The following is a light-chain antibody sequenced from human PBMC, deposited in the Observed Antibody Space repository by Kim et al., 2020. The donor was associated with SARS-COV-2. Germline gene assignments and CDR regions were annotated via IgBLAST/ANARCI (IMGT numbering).Light chain of an antibody. CDR3: QQYGSSPLYT. CDR1: QSVSNNY. Sequence: EIVLTQSPDTLSLSPGERATLSCRASQSVSNNYLAWYQQKPGQAPRLLIYGASSRATGIPDRFSGSGSGTDFTLAISRLEPEDFAVYYCQQYGSSPLYTFGQGTKLEI. J-gene: IGKJ2*01. V-gene: IGKV3-20*01. CDR2: GAS.